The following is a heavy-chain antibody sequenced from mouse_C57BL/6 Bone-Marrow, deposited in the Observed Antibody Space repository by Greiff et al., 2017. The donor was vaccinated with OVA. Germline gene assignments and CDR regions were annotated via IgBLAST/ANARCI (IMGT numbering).Heavy chain of an antibody. Sequence: VKLQESGAELARPGASVKLSCKASGYTFTSYGISWVKQRTGQGLEWIGEIYPRSGNTYYNEKFKGKATLTADKSSSTAYMELRRLTSEDSAVYFCARPHYYGSGDYWGQGTTLTVSS. J-gene: IGHJ2*01. CDR1: GYTFTSYG. CDR3: ARPHYYGSGDY. V-gene: IGHV1-81*01. D-gene: IGHD1-1*01. CDR2: IYPRSGNT.